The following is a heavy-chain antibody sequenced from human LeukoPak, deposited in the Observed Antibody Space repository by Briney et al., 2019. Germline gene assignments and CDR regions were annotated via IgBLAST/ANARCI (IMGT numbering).Heavy chain of an antibody. CDR2: IYYSGST. CDR3: ARHLRFLDVDYYGMDV. Sequence: SETLSLTCTVSGGSISSYYWSWIRQPPGKGLEWIGYIYYSGSTNYNPSLKSRVTISVDTSKNQFSLKLSSVTAADTAVYYCARHLRFLDVDYYGMDVWGQGTTVTVSS. CDR1: GGSISSYY. J-gene: IGHJ6*02. V-gene: IGHV4-59*01. D-gene: IGHD3-3*01.